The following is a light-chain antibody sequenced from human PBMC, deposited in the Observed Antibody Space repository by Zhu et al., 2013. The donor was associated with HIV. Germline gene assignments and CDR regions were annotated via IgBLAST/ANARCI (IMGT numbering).Light chain of an antibody. V-gene: IGKV3-20*01. CDR3: QQSYSTPLT. CDR2: GAS. CDR1: QGVAIDS. J-gene: IGKJ4*01. Sequence: DIVLTQSPGTLSLSPGDRATLSCRASQGVAIDSLAWYQQKPGQAPRLLIYGASNRATGIPDRFSGSGSGTDFTLTISSLQPEDFATYYCQQSYSTPLTFGGGTRVEIK.